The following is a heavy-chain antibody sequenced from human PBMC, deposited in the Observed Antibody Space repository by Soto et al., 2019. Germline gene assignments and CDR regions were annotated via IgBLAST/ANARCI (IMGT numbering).Heavy chain of an antibody. Sequence: SETLDLTCTVSGGSVNSDKYYWSWVRQPPGKGLEWIGYIYYTGRTSYNPSLKSRVTISLDTSRNQFSLKLSSVTAADTAMFYCAREYSNSPEAFDSWGQGTLVTVSS. V-gene: IGHV4-61*01. CDR2: IYYTGRT. CDR3: AREYSNSPEAFDS. CDR1: GGSVNSDKYY. D-gene: IGHD6-6*01. J-gene: IGHJ4*02.